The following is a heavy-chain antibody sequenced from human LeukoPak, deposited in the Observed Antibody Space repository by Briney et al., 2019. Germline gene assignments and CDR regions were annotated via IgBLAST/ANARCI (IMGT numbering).Heavy chain of an antibody. Sequence: SETLSLTCSVSDGSINSYYWNWIRRPPGKGLEWIGYIYYNGNTNYSPSLKSRVTMSVDTSKNLFSLKVSSVTAADTAVYYCARDGGRLGLLPDVWGQGTTVTVSS. D-gene: IGHD2-15*01. CDR1: DGSINSYY. CDR3: ARDGGRLGLLPDV. J-gene: IGHJ6*02. V-gene: IGHV4-59*01. CDR2: IYYNGNT.